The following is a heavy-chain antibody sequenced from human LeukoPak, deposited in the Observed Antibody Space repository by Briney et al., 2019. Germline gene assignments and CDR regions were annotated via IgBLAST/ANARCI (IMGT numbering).Heavy chain of an antibody. Sequence: SETLSLTCTVSGGSISSSSYYWGWIRQPPGKGLEWIETIYYTGSTYYNPSLKSRVTISVDTSKNQFSLKLSSVTAADTAVYYCARHPGGYCSSTSCYTGGVFDIWGQGTMVTVSS. J-gene: IGHJ3*02. CDR2: IYYTGST. V-gene: IGHV4-39*01. D-gene: IGHD2-2*02. CDR3: ARHPGGYCSSTSCYTGGVFDI. CDR1: GGSISSSSYY.